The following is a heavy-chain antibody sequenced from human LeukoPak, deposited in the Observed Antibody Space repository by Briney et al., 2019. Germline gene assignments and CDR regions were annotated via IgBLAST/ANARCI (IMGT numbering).Heavy chain of an antibody. CDR1: RFTFSAYW. J-gene: IGHJ6*02. Sequence: GGSLRLSCAASRFTFSAYWMTWVRQAPGTGLEWVANIKPDGSEKSYVDSVKGRFTISRDNAKNSLYLQMNSLRAEDTALYYCAKDKGKGLYGMDVWGQGTTVTVSS. D-gene: IGHD3/OR15-3a*01. CDR2: IKPDGSEK. V-gene: IGHV3-7*03. CDR3: AKDKGKGLYGMDV.